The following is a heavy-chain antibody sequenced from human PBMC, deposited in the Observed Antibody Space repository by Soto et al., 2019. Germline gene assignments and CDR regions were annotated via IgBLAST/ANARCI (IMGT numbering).Heavy chain of an antibody. CDR2: ISGSGGTP. Sequence: GGSLRLSCAASGFTFSSYAMSWVRQAPGKGLQWVSAISGSGGTPYYADSVKGRFTISRDNSKNTLSLQMNTLRAEDTAVYYCAKTIAARQYYYYYGMDVWGQGTTVTVSS. CDR3: AKTIAARQYYYYYGMDV. J-gene: IGHJ6*02. D-gene: IGHD6-6*01. CDR1: GFTFSSYA. V-gene: IGHV3-23*01.